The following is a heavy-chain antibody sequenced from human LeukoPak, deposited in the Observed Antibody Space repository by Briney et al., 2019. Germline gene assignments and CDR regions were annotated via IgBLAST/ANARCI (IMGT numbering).Heavy chain of an antibody. CDR3: ARRQGTTLNFDY. J-gene: IGHJ4*02. V-gene: IGHV1-18*01. CDR2: INAYNGNT. CDR1: GYTFSSYG. Sequence: ASVKVCCKASGYTFSSYGFSWVRQAPGHGLEWMGWINAYNGNTNYAQNLQGGVTMTTDTSTSTAYMELRSLRSDDTAVYYCARRQGTTLNFDYWGQGTLVTVST. D-gene: IGHD1-1*01.